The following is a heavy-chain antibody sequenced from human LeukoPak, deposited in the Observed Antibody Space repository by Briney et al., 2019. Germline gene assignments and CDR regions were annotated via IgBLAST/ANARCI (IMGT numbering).Heavy chain of an antibody. CDR2: IGTAGDT. CDR1: GFTFSSYD. V-gene: IGHV3-13*01. J-gene: IGHJ6*02. Sequence: GGSLRLSCAASGFTFSSYDMHWVRQATGKGLEWVSAIGTAGDTYYPGSVKGRFTISRENAKNSLYLQMNSLRAGDTAVYYCARVLVVTSTEGYYYYYGMDVWGQGTTVTVSS. CDR3: ARVLVVTSTEGYYYYYGMDV. D-gene: IGHD4-23*01.